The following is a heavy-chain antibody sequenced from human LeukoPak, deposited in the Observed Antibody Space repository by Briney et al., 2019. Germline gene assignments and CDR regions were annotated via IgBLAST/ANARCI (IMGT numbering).Heavy chain of an antibody. CDR3: ARYPHYYGSGSYGYFDY. Sequence: SETLSLTCTVSGYSISSGYWWGWIRQPPGKGLEWIGYTYYSGSTNYNPSLKSRVTISVDTSKNQFSLKLSSVTAADTAVYYCARYPHYYGSGSYGYFDYWGQGTLVTVSS. CDR1: GYSISSGYW. D-gene: IGHD3-10*01. V-gene: IGHV4-59*08. J-gene: IGHJ4*02. CDR2: TYYSGST.